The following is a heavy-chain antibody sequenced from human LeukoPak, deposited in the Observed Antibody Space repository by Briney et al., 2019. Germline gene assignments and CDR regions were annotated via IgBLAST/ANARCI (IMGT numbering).Heavy chain of an antibody. CDR1: GGSISSSSYY. J-gene: IGHJ3*02. CDR2: VYYSGST. V-gene: IGHV4-39*07. D-gene: IGHD3-22*01. Sequence: PSETLSLTCTVSGGSISSSSYYWDWIRQPPGKGLEWIGSVYYSGSTYYNPSLNSRVTISVDTSKNQFSLKLSSVTAADTAVYYCARDPRDYYDSSGYHGDAFDIWGQGTMVTVSS. CDR3: ARDPRDYYDSSGYHGDAFDI.